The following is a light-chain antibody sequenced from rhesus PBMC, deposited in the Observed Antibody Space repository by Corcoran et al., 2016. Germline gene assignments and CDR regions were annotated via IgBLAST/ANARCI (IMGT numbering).Light chain of an antibody. CDR3: QKYDYSPFT. V-gene: IGKV3-53*01. CDR2: SAS. J-gene: IGKJ3*01. CDR1: QSVSRF. Sequence: QVILTQSPATLSLSPGERATLSCRASQSVSRFLAWYQQKPGQAPRLLILSASTRATGIPDRFSGSGSGKEFTLTISSLEPEDFALFYCQKYDYSPFTFGPGTKLDIK.